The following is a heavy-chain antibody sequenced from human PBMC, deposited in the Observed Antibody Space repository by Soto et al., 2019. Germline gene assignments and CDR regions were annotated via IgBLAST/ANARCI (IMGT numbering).Heavy chain of an antibody. V-gene: IGHV3-23*01. J-gene: IGHJ3*02. CDR2: ISKSGATP. CDR1: GFAFSSYD. CDR3: AKNQWGNVFDI. Sequence: EVQLLESGGGLVQPGGSLRLSCAASGFAFSSYDMTWVRQAPGKGLEWVSTISKSGATPYYADSVRGRFTISRDNSKSTLHLQMNSLRAEDTALYYCAKNQWGNVFDIWGQGTMLTVSS. D-gene: IGHD3-16*01.